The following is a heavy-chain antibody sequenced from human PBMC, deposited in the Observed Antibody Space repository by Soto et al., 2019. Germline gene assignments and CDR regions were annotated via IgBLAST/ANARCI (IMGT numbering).Heavy chain of an antibody. CDR3: AKWGNDWGYYYYGMXV. D-gene: IGHD7-27*01. CDR2: ISDSGVST. V-gene: IGHV3-23*01. Sequence: GGSLRLSCAASGFTFSSFAMSWVRQAPGKGLEWVSAISDSGVSTYYADSVKGRFIIFRDNSKNTLYLQMDSLRAEDTALYYCAKWGNDWGYYYYGMXVWGQRTTVT. J-gene: IGHJ6*02. CDR1: GFTFSSFA.